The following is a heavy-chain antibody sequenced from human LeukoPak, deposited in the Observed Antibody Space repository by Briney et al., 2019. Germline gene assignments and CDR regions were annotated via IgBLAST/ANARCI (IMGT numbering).Heavy chain of an antibody. CDR3: ARLAPDYADYWFDP. Sequence: GESLKISCKTSGYDFSTKWIGWVRQMPGKGLEWMGIIHPSDSITKYNPSFQGHVTMSADASINTAYLEWRSLKASDTAMYYCARLAPDYADYWFDPWGQGTLVTVSS. CDR1: GYDFSTKW. V-gene: IGHV5-51*01. J-gene: IGHJ5*02. CDR2: IHPSDSIT. D-gene: IGHD4-17*01.